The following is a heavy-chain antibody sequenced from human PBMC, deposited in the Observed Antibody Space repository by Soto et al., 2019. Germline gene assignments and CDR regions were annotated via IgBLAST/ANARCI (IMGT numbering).Heavy chain of an antibody. CDR3: ARQDYYGSGSPLIDY. J-gene: IGHJ4*02. V-gene: IGHV1-69*12. CDR1: GGTFSSYA. CDR2: IIPIFGTA. D-gene: IGHD3-10*01. Sequence: QVQLVQSGAEVKKPGSSVKVSRKASGGTFSSYAISWVRQAPGQGLEWMGGIIPIFGTANYAQKFQGRVTITADESTSTAYMELSSLRSEDTAVYYCARQDYYGSGSPLIDYWGQGTLVTVSS.